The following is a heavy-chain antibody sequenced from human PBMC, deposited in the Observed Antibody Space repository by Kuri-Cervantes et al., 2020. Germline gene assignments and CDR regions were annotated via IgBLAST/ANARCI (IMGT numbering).Heavy chain of an antibody. V-gene: IGHV1-18*01. CDR3: AWGRYSGYDFDGMDV. CDR1: GYTFTSYG. Sequence: ASVKVSCKASGYTFTSYGISWVRQAPGQGLGWMGWISAYNGNTNYAQKLQGRVTMARNTSISTAYMELSSLRSEDTAVYYCAWGRYSGYDFDGMDVWGQGTTVTVSS. D-gene: IGHD5-12*01. CDR2: ISAYNGNT. J-gene: IGHJ6*02.